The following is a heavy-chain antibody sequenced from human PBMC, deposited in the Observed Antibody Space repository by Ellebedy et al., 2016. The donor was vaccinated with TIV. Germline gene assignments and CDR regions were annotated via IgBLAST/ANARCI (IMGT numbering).Heavy chain of an antibody. D-gene: IGHD3-3*01. CDR2: IKYSGIT. J-gene: IGHJ4*02. CDR3: ARRFYKYGVHH. V-gene: IGHV4-39*02. CDR1: GGSINSTSYY. Sequence: MPSETLSLTCTVSGGSINSTSYYWGWIRQPPGKGLEWIGSIKYSGITYYNPSLKSRVTISVDRSKNHFSLKMSSVTAADTAVYYCARRFYKYGVHHWGQGALVTVSS.